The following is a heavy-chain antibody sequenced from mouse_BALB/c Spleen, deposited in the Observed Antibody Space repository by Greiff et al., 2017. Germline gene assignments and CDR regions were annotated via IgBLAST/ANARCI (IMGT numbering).Heavy chain of an antibody. CDR2: INPYNGAT. CDR1: GYSFTGYY. D-gene: IGHD2-4*01. J-gene: IGHJ3*01. CDR3: ATSTMITTGTWFAY. V-gene: IGHV1-31*01. Sequence: EVKLMESGPELVKPGASVKISCKASGYSFTGYYMHWVKQSHVKSLEWIGRINPYNGATSYNQNFKDKASLTVDKSSSTAYMELHSLTSEDSAVYYCATSTMITTGTWFAYWGQGTLVTVSA.